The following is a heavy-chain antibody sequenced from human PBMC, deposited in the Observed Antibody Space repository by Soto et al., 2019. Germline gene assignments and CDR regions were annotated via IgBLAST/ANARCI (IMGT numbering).Heavy chain of an antibody. CDR3: ASTEYYYGSGSYYYYYMDV. Sequence: PSETLSLTCTVSGGSISSYYWSWIRQPPGKGLEWIGYIYYSGSTNYNPSLKSRVTISVDTSKNQFSLKLSSVTAADTAVYYCASTEYYYGSGSYYYYYMDVWGKGTTVTVSS. CDR2: IYYSGST. J-gene: IGHJ6*03. V-gene: IGHV4-59*01. CDR1: GGSISSYY. D-gene: IGHD3-10*01.